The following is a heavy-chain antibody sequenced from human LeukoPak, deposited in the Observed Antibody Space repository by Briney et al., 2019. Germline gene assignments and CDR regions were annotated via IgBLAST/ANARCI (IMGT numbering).Heavy chain of an antibody. D-gene: IGHD6-13*01. CDR1: GSTFSSYA. J-gene: IGHJ4*02. CDR3: ARVAAAGTLFDY. Sequence: GGSLRLSCAASGSTFSSYAMHWVRQAPGKGLEYVSAISSNGGSTYYANSVKGRFTISRDNSKNTLYLQMGSLRAEDMAVYYCARVAAAGTLFDYWGQGTLVTVSS. V-gene: IGHV3-64*01. CDR2: ISSNGGST.